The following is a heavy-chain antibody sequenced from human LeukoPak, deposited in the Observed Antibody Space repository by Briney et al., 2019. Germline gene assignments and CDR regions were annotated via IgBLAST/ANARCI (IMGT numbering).Heavy chain of an antibody. J-gene: IGHJ5*02. D-gene: IGHD3-22*01. V-gene: IGHV1-69*13. CDR1: GYTFTSYY. CDR3: ASGPKITTPIPTYNWFDP. CDR2: IIPIFGTA. Sequence: ASVKVSCKASGYTFTSYYMHWVRQAPGQGLEWMGGIIPIFGTANYAQKFQGRVTITADESTSTAYMELSSLRSEDTAVYYCASGPKITTPIPTYNWFDPWGQGTLVTVSS.